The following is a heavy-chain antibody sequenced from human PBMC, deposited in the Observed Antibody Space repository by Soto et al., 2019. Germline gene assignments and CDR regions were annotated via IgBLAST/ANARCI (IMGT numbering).Heavy chain of an antibody. D-gene: IGHD2-15*01. CDR1: GGSIISGGYY. J-gene: IGHJ6*03. V-gene: IGHV4-31*02. CDR3: ARESGCSGGSCYVPYYYMDV. Sequence: SETLSLTCTVSGGSIISGGYYWIWIRQHPGKGLEWIGYIYYSGSTYYNPSLKSQVTISVDTSKNQFSLKLSSVTAADTAVYYCARESGCSGGSCYVPYYYMDVWGNGTTVTVSS. CDR2: IYYSGST.